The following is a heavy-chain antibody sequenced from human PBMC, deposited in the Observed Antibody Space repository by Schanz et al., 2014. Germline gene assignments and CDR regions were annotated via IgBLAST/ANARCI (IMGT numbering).Heavy chain of an antibody. J-gene: IGHJ6*02. D-gene: IGHD6-13*01. CDR3: ARVRRRIATPSTPSFRNYYYYAMDV. V-gene: IGHV3-30*19. CDR1: GFTFSSYG. Sequence: QVQLVESGGGVVQFGRSLRLSCVASGFTFSSYGMHWVRQAPGKGLEWVAVISYDGSNKYYADSVKGRFTISRDNSKNTLYLQMNSLRAEDTSVYFCARVRRRIATPSTPSFRNYYYYAMDVWGQGTTVTV. CDR2: ISYDGSNK.